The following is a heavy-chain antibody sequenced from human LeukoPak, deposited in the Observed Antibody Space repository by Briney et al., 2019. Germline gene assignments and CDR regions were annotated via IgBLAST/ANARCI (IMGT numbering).Heavy chain of an antibody. CDR2: INAGNGNT. CDR1: GYTFTNYA. J-gene: IGHJ4*02. Sequence: ASVKVSCKASGYTFTNYAIHWVRQAPGQRLEWMAWINAGNGNTKYSQKFQGRVTVTRDTSASTAYMELSSLKSENTALYYCARDLMVGKRRPQPIEYLGQGTLVTVPS. D-gene: IGHD2-8*01. CDR3: ARDLMVGKRRPQPIEY. V-gene: IGHV1-3*01.